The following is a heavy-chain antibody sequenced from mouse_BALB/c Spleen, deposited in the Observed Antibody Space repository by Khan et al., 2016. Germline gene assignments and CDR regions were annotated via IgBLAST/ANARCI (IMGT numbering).Heavy chain of an antibody. V-gene: IGHV3-1*02. D-gene: IGHD6-1*01. CDR2: IHSSGST. J-gene: IGHJ4*01. CDR3: ARWARLCGLDC. Sequence: EVQLQESGPDLVKPSQSLSLTCTVTDYSITSIYSWHWIRQFPGNKLEWMDYIHSSGSTNYNPSLKSRISITRDTSKNQFFLQLNSVTTEDTATYYCARWARLCGLDCWGKGTSVTVSS. CDR1: DYSITSIYS.